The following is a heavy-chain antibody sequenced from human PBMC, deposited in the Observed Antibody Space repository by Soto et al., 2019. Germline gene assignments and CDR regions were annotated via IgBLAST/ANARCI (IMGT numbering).Heavy chain of an antibody. D-gene: IGHD3-3*01. CDR2: ITANSGST. V-gene: IGHV3-23*01. CDR3: AKSPEWPNRYFDY. CDR1: GFTFSIYA. J-gene: IGHJ4*02. Sequence: GSLRRTGTASGFTFSIYAMVWVRQAPGKGLEWVSTITANSGSTAYGDSVKGRFTISRDNSKSTLYLQMNRLRVEDTAAYYCAKSPEWPNRYFDYWGQGTLVTVYS.